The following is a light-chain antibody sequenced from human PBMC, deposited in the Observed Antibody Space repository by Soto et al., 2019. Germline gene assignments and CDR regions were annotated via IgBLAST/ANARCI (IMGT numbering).Light chain of an antibody. CDR2: AAS. CDR1: QSISSY. J-gene: IGKJ1*01. V-gene: IGKV1-39*01. CDR3: QVSDATWT. Sequence: DIQMTQSPSSLSASVGDRVTITCRASQSISSYLNWYQQKPGKAPKLLIYAASTLQSGVPSSFSGSGSGTDFTLTISSLQPEDFATYYCQVSDATWTFGQGTKVEIK.